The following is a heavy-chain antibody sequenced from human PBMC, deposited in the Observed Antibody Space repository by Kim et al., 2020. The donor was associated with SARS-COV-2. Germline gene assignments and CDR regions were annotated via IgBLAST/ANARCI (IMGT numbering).Heavy chain of an antibody. J-gene: IGHJ5*02. Sequence: PKCWVTISVDTAKNQFSLKLSSVTAADTAVYYCARDEAGITMIMGWFDPWGQGTLVTVSS. D-gene: IGHD3-22*01. CDR3: ARDEAGITMIMGWFDP. V-gene: IGHV4-39*07.